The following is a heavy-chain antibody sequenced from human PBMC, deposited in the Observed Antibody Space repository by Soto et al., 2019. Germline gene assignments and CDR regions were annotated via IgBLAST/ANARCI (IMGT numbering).Heavy chain of an antibody. Sequence: QVQLVQSGAAVKKPGSSVKVSCKASGGTFSSYSINWVRQAPGQGLEWMGEIIPIFGTANYAQKFQGRVTITADESTSTAYMELSSLISEDTAVYYCARDGGRHSGGIDSWGQGTLVTVSS. CDR3: ARDGGRHSGGIDS. CDR2: IIPIFGTA. V-gene: IGHV1-69*01. D-gene: IGHD1-26*01. J-gene: IGHJ4*02. CDR1: GGTFSSYS.